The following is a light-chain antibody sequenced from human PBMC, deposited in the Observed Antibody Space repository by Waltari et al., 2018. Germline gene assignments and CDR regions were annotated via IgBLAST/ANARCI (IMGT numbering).Light chain of an antibody. J-gene: IGKJ1*01. CDR1: QSVSSS. CDR2: GAS. V-gene: IGKV3-15*01. Sequence: EIVMTQSPATLSVSPGERATRSCRASQSVSSSLAWYQQKPGQAPRLLIYGASTRATGIPARFSGSGSGTEFSLTISSLQSEDFAVYYCQHYNNWPPWTFGQGTKVEIK. CDR3: QHYNNWPPWT.